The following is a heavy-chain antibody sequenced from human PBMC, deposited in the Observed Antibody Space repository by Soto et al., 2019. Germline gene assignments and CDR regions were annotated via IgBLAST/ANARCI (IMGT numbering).Heavy chain of an antibody. Sequence: QVQLQESGPGLVKPSQTLSLTCTVSGGSISSGGDYWSWIRQHPGKGLEWIGYIYYSGSTYYNPSLKSRVTISVDTSKNQFYLKLRSVTAAATAVYYCGMARRIAANYDAFDIWGQGTMVTVSS. J-gene: IGHJ3*02. CDR1: GGSISSGGDY. CDR2: IYYSGST. V-gene: IGHV4-31*03. D-gene: IGHD6-13*01. CDR3: GMARRIAANYDAFDI.